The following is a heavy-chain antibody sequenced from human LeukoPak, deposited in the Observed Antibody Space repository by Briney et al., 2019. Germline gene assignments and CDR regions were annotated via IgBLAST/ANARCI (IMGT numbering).Heavy chain of an antibody. J-gene: IGHJ4*02. CDR2: IIPIFGTA. D-gene: IGHD6-19*01. Sequence: SVKVSCKASGYTFTGYYMHWVRQAPGQGLEWMGGIIPIFGTANYAQKFQGRVTITADESTSTAYMELSSLRSEDTAVYYCARDLFRGYSSGLYYFDYWGQGTLVTVSS. CDR1: GYTFTGYY. CDR3: ARDLFRGYSSGLYYFDY. V-gene: IGHV1-69*13.